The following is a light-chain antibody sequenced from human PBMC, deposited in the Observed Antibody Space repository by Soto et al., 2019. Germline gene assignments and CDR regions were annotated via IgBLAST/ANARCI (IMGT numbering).Light chain of an antibody. CDR1: SSDVGGYNY. Sequence: QSVLTQPASVSGSPGQSITISCTGTSSDVGGYNYVSWYQHHPGKVPQLMIYDVSNRPSGVSNRFSGSKSGNTASLTISGLQAEDEADYYCYSYTSSNTYVFRTGTKLTVL. CDR2: DVS. CDR3: YSYTSSNTYV. J-gene: IGLJ1*01. V-gene: IGLV2-14*03.